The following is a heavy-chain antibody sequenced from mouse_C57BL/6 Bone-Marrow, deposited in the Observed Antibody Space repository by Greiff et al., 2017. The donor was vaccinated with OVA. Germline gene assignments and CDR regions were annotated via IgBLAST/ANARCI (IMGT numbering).Heavy chain of an antibody. J-gene: IGHJ2*01. CDR1: GYTFTDYY. CDR2: INPNNGGT. V-gene: IGHV1-26*01. D-gene: IGHD1-1*01. Sequence: VQLQQSGPELVKPGASVKISCKASGYTFTDYYMNWVKQSHGKSLEWIGDINPNNGGTSYNQKFKGKATLTVDKSSSTAYMELRSLTSEDSAVYYCASPYGSSYEDFDYWGQGTTLTVSS. CDR3: ASPYGSSYEDFDY.